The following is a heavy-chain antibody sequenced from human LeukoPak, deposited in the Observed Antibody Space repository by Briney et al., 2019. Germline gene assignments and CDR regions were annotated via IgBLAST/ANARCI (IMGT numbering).Heavy chain of an antibody. D-gene: IGHD3-10*01. Sequence: SETLSLTCTVSGGSISSYYWSWIRQPPGKGLEWIGYIYYSGSTNYKPSLKSRVTISVDTSKNQFSLKLSSVTAADTAVYYCARGGYYGSGNDFRFDPWGKGTLSPSPQ. J-gene: IGHJ5*02. V-gene: IGHV4-59*01. CDR2: IYYSGST. CDR3: ARGGYYGSGNDFRFDP. CDR1: GGSISSYY.